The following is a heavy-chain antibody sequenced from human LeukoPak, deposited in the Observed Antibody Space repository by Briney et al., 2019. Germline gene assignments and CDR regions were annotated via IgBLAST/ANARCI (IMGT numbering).Heavy chain of an antibody. D-gene: IGHD3-22*01. V-gene: IGHV4-59*01. CDR2: INYSGNT. J-gene: IGHJ4*02. CDR3: ARSPDSSGYYYYFDY. CDR1: GGSISNFY. Sequence: SGTLSLTCTVSGGSISNFYWSWIRQSPGKGLEWIAYINYSGNTNYNPSLKSRVTISVDTSKNQFSLKLTSVTAADTAVYYCARSPDSSGYYYYFDYWGQGTLVSVSS.